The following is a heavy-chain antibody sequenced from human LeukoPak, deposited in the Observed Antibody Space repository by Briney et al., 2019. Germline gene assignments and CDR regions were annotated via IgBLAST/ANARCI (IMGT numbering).Heavy chain of an antibody. J-gene: IGHJ4*02. V-gene: IGHV4-34*01. CDR1: GGSFSGYY. D-gene: IGHD1-1*01. Sequence: PSETLSLTCAVYGGSFSGYYWSWIRQPPGKGLEWIGEINHSGSTNYNPSLKSRVTISVDTSKNQFSLKLSSVTAADTAVYYCAGATLLLERRPFDYWGQGTLVTVSS. CDR2: INHSGST. CDR3: AGATLLLERRPFDY.